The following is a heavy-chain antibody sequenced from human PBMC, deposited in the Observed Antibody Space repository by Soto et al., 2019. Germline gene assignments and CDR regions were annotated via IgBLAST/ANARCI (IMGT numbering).Heavy chain of an antibody. D-gene: IGHD3-10*01. CDR1: GYTFTSYG. CDR3: ASDLYGSGSFSPYYYYYGMDV. J-gene: IGHJ6*02. Sequence: ASVKVSCKASGYTFTSYGISWVRQAPGQGLEWMGWISAYNGNTNYAQKLQGRVTMTTDTSTSTAYMELRSLRSDDTAVYYCASDLYGSGSFSPYYYYYGMDVWGQGTTVTVSS. CDR2: ISAYNGNT. V-gene: IGHV1-18*01.